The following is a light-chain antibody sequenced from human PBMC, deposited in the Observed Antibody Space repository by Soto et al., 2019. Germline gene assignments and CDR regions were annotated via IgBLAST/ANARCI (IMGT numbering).Light chain of an antibody. Sequence: EIVLTQSPGTLSLSPGERATLSCRASQSVSSSYLAWYQQKPGQAPRLLIYGASSRATGIPDRFSGSGSGTDFTLTISRLEAEDFAVYYCQQYGSSPTCTFGQGTKVEIK. V-gene: IGKV3-20*01. CDR3: QQYGSSPTCT. CDR1: QSVSSSY. CDR2: GAS. J-gene: IGKJ1*01.